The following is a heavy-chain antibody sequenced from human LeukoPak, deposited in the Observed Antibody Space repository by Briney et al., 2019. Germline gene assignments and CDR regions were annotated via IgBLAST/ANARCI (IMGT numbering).Heavy chain of an antibody. CDR1: GVSFGNYV. CDR2: QSSRDET. CDR3: AKRRGSRGHFFDY. Sequence: GTLRLSCAASGVSFGNYVMAWVRQAPGKGLEWVSSQSSRDETSYAHSVKGRFTIPRDTSKNTLSLKMNSLTAADTALYFCAKRRGSRGHFFDYWGQGTLVTVSS. D-gene: IGHD3-16*01. V-gene: IGHV3-23*01. J-gene: IGHJ4*02.